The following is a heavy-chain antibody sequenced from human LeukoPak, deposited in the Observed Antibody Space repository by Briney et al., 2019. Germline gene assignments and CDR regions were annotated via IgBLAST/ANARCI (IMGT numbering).Heavy chain of an antibody. D-gene: IGHD6-19*01. V-gene: IGHV4-39*01. Sequence: SGSTYYNPSLKSRVTISVDTSKNQFSLKLSSVTAADTAVYYCARLKRSKKDIAVAGTHFDYWGQGTLVTVSS. CDR2: SGST. CDR3: ARLKRSKKDIAVAGTHFDY. J-gene: IGHJ4*02.